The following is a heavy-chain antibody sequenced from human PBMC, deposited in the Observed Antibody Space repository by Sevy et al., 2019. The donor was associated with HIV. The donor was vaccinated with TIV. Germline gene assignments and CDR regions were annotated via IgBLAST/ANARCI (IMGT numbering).Heavy chain of an antibody. CDR3: ARGAGYSGGYAPFDS. J-gene: IGHJ4*02. CDR1: DASISSHY. Sequence: SETLSLTCTVSDASISSHYWSWIRQSPGKGLEWIADTYNTGSSNDNASLKSRVTISVDTSKNQFSLNLRAVTAADTAVYFCARGAGYSGGYAPFDSWGQGTLVTVSS. CDR2: TYNTGSS. D-gene: IGHD2-15*01. V-gene: IGHV4-59*11.